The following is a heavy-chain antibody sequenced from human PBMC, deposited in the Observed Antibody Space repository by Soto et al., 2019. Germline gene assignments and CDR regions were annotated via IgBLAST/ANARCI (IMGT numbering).Heavy chain of an antibody. CDR3: ARQGSTDIVVVPAAMSFDY. V-gene: IGHV4-39*01. CDR1: GGSISSSSYY. D-gene: IGHD2-2*01. Sequence: SETLSLTCTVSGGSISSSSYYWGWIRQPPGKGLEWIGSIYYSGSTYYNPSLKSRVTISVDTSKNQFSLKLSSVTAADTAVYYCARQGSTDIVVVPAAMSFDYWGQGTLVTVSS. CDR2: IYYSGST. J-gene: IGHJ4*02.